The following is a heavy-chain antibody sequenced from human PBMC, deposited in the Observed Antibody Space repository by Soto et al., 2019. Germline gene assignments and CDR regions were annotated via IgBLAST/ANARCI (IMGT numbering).Heavy chain of an antibody. CDR2: IFHSGSP. V-gene: IGHV4-59*01. CDR3: ARGPGRGYSYG. Sequence: PSETLSLTCTVSGGSISEYYWNWIRQPPGKGLEWIGYIFHSGSPNYNPSFKSRVTISIDTSKSQFSLSLSSVTAADTAVYYCARGPGRGYSYGWGQGTLVTVSS. CDR1: GGSISEYY. D-gene: IGHD5-18*01. J-gene: IGHJ4*02.